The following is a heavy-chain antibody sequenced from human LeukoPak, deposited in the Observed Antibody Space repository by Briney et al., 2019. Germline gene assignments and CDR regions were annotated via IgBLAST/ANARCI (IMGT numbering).Heavy chain of an antibody. V-gene: IGHV3-21*01. Sequence: GGSLRLSCAASGFTFSSYSMNWVRQAPGKGLEWVSSISSSSSYIYYADSVKGRFTISRDNAKNSLYLQMNSLRAEDTAVYYCARDTDDFWSGYYYYYYYMDVWGEGTTVTASS. D-gene: IGHD3-3*01. CDR1: GFTFSSYS. J-gene: IGHJ6*03. CDR2: ISSSSSYI. CDR3: ARDTDDFWSGYYYYYYYMDV.